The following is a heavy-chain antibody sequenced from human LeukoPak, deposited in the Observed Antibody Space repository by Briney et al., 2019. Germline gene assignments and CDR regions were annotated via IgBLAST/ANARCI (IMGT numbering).Heavy chain of an antibody. D-gene: IGHD1-26*01. Sequence: GGSLRLSRAASGFTFNSYWMHWVRQAPGKGLVWVSRINSDGSTTNYADSVKGRFTVSRDNAKNTLFLQMNSLRAEDTAVYYCARGPRYPLVGAFDFRGQGTMVTVSS. CDR3: ARGPRYPLVGAFDF. CDR2: INSDGSTT. CDR1: GFTFNSYW. J-gene: IGHJ3*01. V-gene: IGHV3-74*01.